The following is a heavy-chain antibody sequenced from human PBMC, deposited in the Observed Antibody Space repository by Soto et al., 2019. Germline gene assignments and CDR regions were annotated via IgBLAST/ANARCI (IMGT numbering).Heavy chain of an antibody. D-gene: IGHD6-19*01. CDR2: IWYDGSNK. Sequence: QVQLVESGGGVVQPGRSLRLSCAASGFTFSSYGMHWVRQAPGKGLEWVAVIWYDGSNKYYADSVKGRFTISRDNSKNTLYLQMNRLRAEDTAVYYCARDLEASGWYYPFDYWGQGTLVTVSS. V-gene: IGHV3-33*01. CDR1: GFTFSSYG. J-gene: IGHJ4*02. CDR3: ARDLEASGWYYPFDY.